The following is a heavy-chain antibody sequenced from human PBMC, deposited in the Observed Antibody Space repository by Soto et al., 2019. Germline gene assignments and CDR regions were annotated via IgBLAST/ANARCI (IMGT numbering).Heavy chain of an antibody. D-gene: IGHD5-12*01. CDR2: INPNSGGT. V-gene: IGHV1-2*04. Sequence: ASVKPSCKASGYTFTGYYMHWVRQAPGQGLEWMGWINPNSGGTNYAQKFQGWVTMTRDTSISTAYMELSRLRSDDTAVYYCARGRQRGYSGSKNWFDPWGQGTLVTVSS. CDR3: ARGRQRGYSGSKNWFDP. CDR1: GYTFTGYY. J-gene: IGHJ5*02.